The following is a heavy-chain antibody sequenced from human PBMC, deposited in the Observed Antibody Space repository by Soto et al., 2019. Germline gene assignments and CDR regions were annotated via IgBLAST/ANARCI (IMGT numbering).Heavy chain of an antibody. J-gene: IGHJ1*01. Sequence: GGSLRLSCAASGFTFSSYAMSWVRQAPGKGLEWVSAISGSGGSTYYADSVKGRFTISRDNSKNTLYLQMNSLRAEDTAVCYCAKDPDYGDYVEYFQHWGQGTLVTVSS. CDR1: GFTFSSYA. V-gene: IGHV3-23*01. D-gene: IGHD4-17*01. CDR2: ISGSGGST. CDR3: AKDPDYGDYVEYFQH.